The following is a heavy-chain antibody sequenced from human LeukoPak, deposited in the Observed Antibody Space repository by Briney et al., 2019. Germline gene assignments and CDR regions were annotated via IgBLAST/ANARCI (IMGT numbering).Heavy chain of an antibody. CDR1: GGSISSYY. V-gene: IGHV4-59*01. J-gene: IGHJ4*02. Sequence: PSETLSLTCTVSGGSISSYYWSWIRQPPAKGLEWIGYIYYSGSTNYNPSLKSRVTISVDTSKNQFSLKLSPVTAADTAVYYCARQQLSQLYYFDYWGQGTLVTVSS. CDR3: ARQQLSQLYYFDY. D-gene: IGHD6-13*01. CDR2: IYYSGST.